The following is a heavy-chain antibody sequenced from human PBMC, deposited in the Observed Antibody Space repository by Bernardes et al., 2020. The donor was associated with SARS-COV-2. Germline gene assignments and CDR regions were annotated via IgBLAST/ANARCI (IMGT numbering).Heavy chain of an antibody. CDR2: ISYDGSNK. D-gene: IGHD3-10*01. CDR1: GFTFSSYG. J-gene: IGHJ6*02. Sequence: GSLRLSCAASGFTFSSYGMHWVRQAPGKGLEWVAVISYDGSNKYYADSVKGRFTISRDNSKNTLYLQMNSLRAEDTAVYYCARDYGSGSYHYYYGMDVWGQGTTVTVSS. V-gene: IGHV3-30*03. CDR3: ARDYGSGSYHYYYGMDV.